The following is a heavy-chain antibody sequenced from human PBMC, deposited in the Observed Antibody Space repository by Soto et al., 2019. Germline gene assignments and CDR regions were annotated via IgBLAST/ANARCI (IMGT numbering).Heavy chain of an antibody. V-gene: IGHV4-34*01. D-gene: IGHD1-1*01. Sequence: QVQLQQWGAGLLKPSETLSLTCAVYGGFVSSGSYYWSWIRQPPGKGLEWIGEMSHSGGTHFNPSLKSRGTISVDTSKSQFSLEMSSVTAADTALYYCARVERGTATTVVDAFDIWGPGTMVTVSS. CDR2: MSHSGGT. CDR1: GGFVSSGSYY. J-gene: IGHJ3*02. CDR3: ARVERGTATTVVDAFDI.